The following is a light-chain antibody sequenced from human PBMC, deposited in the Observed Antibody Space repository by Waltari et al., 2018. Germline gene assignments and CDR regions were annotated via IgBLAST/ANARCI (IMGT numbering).Light chain of an antibody. V-gene: IGLV2-8*01. Sequence: QSALTQPPSASGSPGQSVTISCTGTSSDVGGYNYVSWYQQHPGKAPKPMIYEVSKRPSGVPDRFSGSKSGHTASLTVSGLQAEDEADYYCSSYAGSNNLVFGGGTKLTVL. CDR1: SSDVGGYNY. J-gene: IGLJ2*01. CDR3: SSYAGSNNLV. CDR2: EVS.